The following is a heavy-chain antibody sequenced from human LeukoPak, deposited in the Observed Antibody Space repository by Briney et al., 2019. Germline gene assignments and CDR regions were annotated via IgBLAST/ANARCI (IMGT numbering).Heavy chain of an antibody. V-gene: IGHV1-69*04. CDR1: GGTFSSYA. CDR3: ARGAYDSSGYYRGYYFDY. D-gene: IGHD3-22*01. CDR2: IIPILGIA. J-gene: IGHJ4*02. Sequence: SVKVSCKASGGTFSSYAISWVRQAPGQGLEWMGRIIPILGIANYARKFQGRVTITADRSTSTAYMELSSLRSEDTAVYYCARGAYDSSGYYRGYYFDYWGQGTLVTVSS.